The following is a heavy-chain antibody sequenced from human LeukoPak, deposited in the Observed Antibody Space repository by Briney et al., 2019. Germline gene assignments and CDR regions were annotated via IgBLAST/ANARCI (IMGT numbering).Heavy chain of an antibody. V-gene: IGHV3-48*03. J-gene: IGHJ4*02. CDR3: AGEVLHGSGSHYCGIDY. CDR1: GFTFSSYE. CDR2: ISSSGSTI. D-gene: IGHD3-10*01. Sequence: GGSLRLSCAASGFTFSSYEMSWVRQAPGKGLEWVSYISSSGSTIYYADSVKGRFTISRDNAKNSLYLQMNSLRAEDTAVYYCAGEVLHGSGSHYCGIDYWGQGTLVTVSS.